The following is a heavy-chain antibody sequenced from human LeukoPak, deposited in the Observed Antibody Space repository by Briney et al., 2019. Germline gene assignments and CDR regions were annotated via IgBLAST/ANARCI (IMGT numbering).Heavy chain of an antibody. CDR1: GYTFTGYY. Sequence: ASVKVSCKASGYTFTGYYMHWVRQAPGQGLEWIGWINPNSGGTNYAQKFQGRVTMTRDTSISTAYMELSRLRSDDTAVYYCASNLLAGYYYYMDVWGKGTTVTVSS. CDR2: INPNSGGT. J-gene: IGHJ6*03. CDR3: ASNLLAGYYYYMDV. V-gene: IGHV1-2*02. D-gene: IGHD2-15*01.